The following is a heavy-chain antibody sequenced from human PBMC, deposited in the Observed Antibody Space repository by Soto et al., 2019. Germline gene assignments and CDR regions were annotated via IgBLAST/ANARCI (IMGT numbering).Heavy chain of an antibody. Sequence: GASVKVSCKASGYTFTSYGISWVRQAPGQGLEWMGWISAYNGNTNYAQKLQSRVTMTTDTSTSTAYMELRSLRSDDTAVYYCAREVINSGYDLFDYWGQGTLVTVSS. CDR1: GYTFTSYG. CDR2: ISAYNGNT. D-gene: IGHD5-12*01. V-gene: IGHV1-18*01. CDR3: AREVINSGYDLFDY. J-gene: IGHJ4*02.